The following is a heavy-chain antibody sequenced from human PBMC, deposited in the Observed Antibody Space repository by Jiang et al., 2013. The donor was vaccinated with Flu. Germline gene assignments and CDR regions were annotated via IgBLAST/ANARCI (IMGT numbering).Heavy chain of an antibody. CDR1: GGSISNGGYY. CDR3: ARQGLVTASFDS. D-gene: IGHD2-21*02. V-gene: IGHV4-31*03. CDR2: XFYTGRT. J-gene: IGHJ4*02. Sequence: LTCTVSGGSISNGGYYWTWLRQYPEKGLEWIGNXFYTGRTSYNSTLKSRIVVSRDTSKNQFSLRLSSVSAADTAVYYCARQGLVTASFDSWGQGILVTVSS.